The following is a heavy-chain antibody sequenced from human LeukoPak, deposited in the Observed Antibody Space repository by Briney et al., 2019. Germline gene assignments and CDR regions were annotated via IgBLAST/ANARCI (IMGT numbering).Heavy chain of an antibody. CDR1: GFTFSSYV. Sequence: GGSLRLSCAASGFTFSSYVMNWVRQAPGKGLEWVSGISSSGGSTYYADSVKGRFTVSRDNSKSTLYLQMSSLRAEDTAVYYCAKDLYGSYAMDVWGQGTTVTVSS. V-gene: IGHV3-23*01. CDR3: AKDLYGSYAMDV. J-gene: IGHJ6*02. D-gene: IGHD4-17*01. CDR2: ISSSGGST.